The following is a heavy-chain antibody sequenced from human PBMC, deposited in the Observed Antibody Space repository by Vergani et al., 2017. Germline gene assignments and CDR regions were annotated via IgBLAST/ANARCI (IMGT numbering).Heavy chain of an antibody. J-gene: IGHJ2*01. CDR2: INPSSDST. CDR1: GYTFTSYY. CDR3: ARDLGRYSSSWYFDL. Sequence: QVQLVQSGAAVKKPGASVKVSCKASGYTFTSYYMHWVRQAPGQGLEWMGIINPSSDSTSYAQKFQGRVTMTTDTSTTTAYMELRSLRSDDTAVYYCARDLGRYSSSWYFDLWGRGTLVTVSS. D-gene: IGHD2-2*01. V-gene: IGHV1-46*01.